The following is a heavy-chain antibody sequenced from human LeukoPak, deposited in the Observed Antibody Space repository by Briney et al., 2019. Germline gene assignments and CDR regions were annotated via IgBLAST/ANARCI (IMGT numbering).Heavy chain of an antibody. CDR3: ARDPYYGDYFDY. Sequence: SGGSLRLSCAASGFTFSSYAMSWVRQAPGKGLEWVSSISSSSSYIYYADSVKGRFTISRDNAKNSLYLQMNSLRAEDTAVYYCARDPYYGDYFDYWGQGTLVTVSS. CDR2: ISSSSSYI. D-gene: IGHD4-17*01. CDR1: GFTFSSYA. J-gene: IGHJ4*02. V-gene: IGHV3-21*01.